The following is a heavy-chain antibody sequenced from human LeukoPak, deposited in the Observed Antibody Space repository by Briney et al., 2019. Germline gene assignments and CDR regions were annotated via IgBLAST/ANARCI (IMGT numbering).Heavy chain of an antibody. J-gene: IGHJ5*02. CDR2: INHSGGT. V-gene: IGHV4-34*01. D-gene: IGHD3-3*01. CDR1: GGSISSGDYY. Sequence: SETLSLTWAVSGGSISSGDYYWSCIRQPPGKGLEWIGEINHSGGTNYNPSLKSRVTISVDTSKNQFSLKLSSVTAADTAVYYCARSLFWSGYYMGQYNWFDPWGQGTLVTVSS. CDR3: ARSLFWSGYYMGQYNWFDP.